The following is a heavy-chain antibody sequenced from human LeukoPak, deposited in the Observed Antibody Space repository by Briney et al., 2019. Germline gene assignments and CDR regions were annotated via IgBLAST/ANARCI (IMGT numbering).Heavy chain of an antibody. CDR1: TFPFSDYS. D-gene: IGHD1-1*01. V-gene: IGHV3-48*04. Sequence: GRSLRLSCTASTFPFSDYSMKWVRQAPGKGLEWISYCGNSSGNTKYADSVKGRLTTSADNARNSLYLQMNSRRVEDTAVYYCARDNNYAFDNWGEGTLVSVSS. CDR3: ARDNNYAFDN. CDR2: CGNSSGNT. J-gene: IGHJ4*02.